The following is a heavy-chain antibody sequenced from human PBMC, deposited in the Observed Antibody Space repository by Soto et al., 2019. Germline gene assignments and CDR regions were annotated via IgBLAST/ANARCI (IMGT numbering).Heavy chain of an antibody. CDR2: IYHSGST. CDR3: ARGPEYYYDSSGYYYFDY. D-gene: IGHD3-22*01. CDR1: GGSISSGGYS. J-gene: IGHJ4*02. V-gene: IGHV4-30-2*01. Sequence: SETLSLTCAVSGGSISSGGYSWSWIRQPPGKGLEWIGYIYHSGSTYYNPSLKSRVTISVDRSKNQFSLKLSSVTAADTAVYYCARGPEYYYDSSGYYYFDYWGQGTLVTVSS.